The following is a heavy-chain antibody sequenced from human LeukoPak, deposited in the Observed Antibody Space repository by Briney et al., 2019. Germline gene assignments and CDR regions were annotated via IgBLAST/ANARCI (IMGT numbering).Heavy chain of an antibody. V-gene: IGHV4-30-4*01. CDR2: IYYSGST. CDR3: ARHIGSYYYYGLDV. J-gene: IGHJ6*02. CDR1: GGSISSGDYY. Sequence: PSETLSLTCTVSGGSISSGDYYWSWIRQPPGKGLEWIGYIYYSGSTYYNPSLKSRVTISVDTSKNQFSLKLSSVTAADTAVYYCARHIGSYYYYGLDVWGQGTTVTVSS.